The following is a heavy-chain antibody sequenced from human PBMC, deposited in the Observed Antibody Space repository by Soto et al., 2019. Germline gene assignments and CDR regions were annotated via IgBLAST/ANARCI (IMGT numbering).Heavy chain of an antibody. V-gene: IGHV5-51*01. CDR1: GYSFTTYW. D-gene: IGHD1-7*01. CDR2: IYPGDSDT. J-gene: IGHJ4*02. Sequence: GESLKISCKGSGYSFTTYWIGWVRQMPGKGLECMGIIYPGDSDTRYSPSFQGQVSISADKSISTAYLQWSSLKASDTAMYYCARLTGTGTNDFDFWGQGALVTVSS. CDR3: ARLTGTGTNDFDF.